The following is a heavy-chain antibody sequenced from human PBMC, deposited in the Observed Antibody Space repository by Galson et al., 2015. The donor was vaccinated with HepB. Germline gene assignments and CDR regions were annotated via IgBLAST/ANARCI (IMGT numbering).Heavy chain of an antibody. CDR3: ARNYDSSGYYYYYYGMDV. Sequence: SLRLSCAASGFTSSSYSMNWVRQAPGKGLEWVSSISSSSSYIYYADSVKGRFTISRDNAKNSPYLQMNSLRAEDTAVYYCARNYDSSGYYYYYYGMDVWGQGTTVTVSS. CDR1: GFTSSSYS. J-gene: IGHJ6*02. CDR2: ISSSSSYI. D-gene: IGHD3-22*01. V-gene: IGHV3-21*01.